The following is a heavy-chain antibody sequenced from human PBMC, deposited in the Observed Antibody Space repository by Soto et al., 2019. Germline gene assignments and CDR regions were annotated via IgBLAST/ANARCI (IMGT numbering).Heavy chain of an antibody. Sequence: XGSLRLSCAASGFTFSTYPMSWVRQAPGKGLEWVSGISGSGISTYCTDSVKGRFTISRDNSKNTVFLQMNSLRDEDTAVYYCVKPPVITASYYYYDMDVWGQGTTVTVSS. J-gene: IGHJ6*02. CDR2: ISGSGIST. CDR3: VKPPVITASYYYYDMDV. V-gene: IGHV3-23*01. D-gene: IGHD4-4*01. CDR1: GFTFSTYP.